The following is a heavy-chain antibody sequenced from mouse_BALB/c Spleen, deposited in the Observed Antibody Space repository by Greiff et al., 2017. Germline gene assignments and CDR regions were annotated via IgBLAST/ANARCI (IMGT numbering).Heavy chain of an antibody. CDR3: ASLYCGYDGGYYYAMDY. J-gene: IGHJ4*01. V-gene: IGHV1-5*01. CDR2: IYPGNSDN. Sequence: VQLQQSGTVLARPGASVKMSCKASGYSFTSYWMHWVKQRPGPGLEWIGAIYPGNSDNSYNQKFKGKAKLTAVTSASTAYMELSRLTNEDSAVYYCASLYCGYDGGYYYAMDYWGQGTSVTVSS. CDR1: GYSFTSYW. D-gene: IGHD2-2*01.